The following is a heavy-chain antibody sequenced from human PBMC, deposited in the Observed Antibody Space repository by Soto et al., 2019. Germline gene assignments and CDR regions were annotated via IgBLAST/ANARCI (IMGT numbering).Heavy chain of an antibody. CDR3: ARDNSGLRGDPDYYGY. Sequence: QVQLVESGGGVVQPGRSLRLSCAASGFTFSSYGMHWVRQAPGKGLEWVAVIWYDGSNKYYADSVKGRFTISRDNSKNTLYLQMNSLRAEDTAVYYCARDNSGLRGDPDYYGYWGQGTLVTVSS. V-gene: IGHV3-33*01. CDR1: GFTFSSYG. CDR2: IWYDGSNK. J-gene: IGHJ4*02. D-gene: IGHD3-22*01.